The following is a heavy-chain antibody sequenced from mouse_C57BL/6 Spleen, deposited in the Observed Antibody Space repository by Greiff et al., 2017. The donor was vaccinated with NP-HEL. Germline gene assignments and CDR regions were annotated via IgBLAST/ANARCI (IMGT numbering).Heavy chain of an antibody. V-gene: IGHV5-16*01. CDR1: GFTFSDYY. Sequence: EVKLVESEGGLVQPGRSMKLSCTASGFTFSDYYMAWVRQVPEKGLEWVANINYDGSSTYYLDSLKSRFIISRDNAKNILYLQMSSLKSEDTATYYCARESSSGYNAMDYWGQGTSVTVSS. J-gene: IGHJ4*01. CDR2: INYDGSST. D-gene: IGHD3-2*02. CDR3: ARESSSGYNAMDY.